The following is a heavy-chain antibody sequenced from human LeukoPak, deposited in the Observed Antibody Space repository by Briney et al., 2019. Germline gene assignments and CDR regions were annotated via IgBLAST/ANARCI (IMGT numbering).Heavy chain of an antibody. V-gene: IGHV4-59*11. CDR2: IYYSGST. D-gene: IGHD2-2*01. CDR3: ASWKLYCSSTSCYYYFDY. Sequence: PSETLSLTCIVSGGSISSHYWSWIRQPPGKGLEWIGYIYYSGSTNYNPSLKSRVTISVDTSKNQFSLKLSSVTAADTAVYYCASWKLYCSSTSCYYYFDYWGQGTLVTVSS. CDR1: GGSISSHY. J-gene: IGHJ4*02.